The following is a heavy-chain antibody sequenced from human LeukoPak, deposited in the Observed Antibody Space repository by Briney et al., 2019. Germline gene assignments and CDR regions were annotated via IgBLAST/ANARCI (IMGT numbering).Heavy chain of an antibody. CDR2: ISSSSSTI. V-gene: IGHV3-48*01. CDR3: ARDSEYGSGSYLYDY. J-gene: IGHJ4*02. D-gene: IGHD3-10*01. CDR1: GFTFSSYS. Sequence: GGSLRLSCAASGFTFSSYSMNWVRQAPGKGLEWVSYISSSSSTIYYADSVKGRFTISRDNAKNSLYLQMNSLRAEDTAVYYCARDSEYGSGSYLYDYWGQGTLVTVSS.